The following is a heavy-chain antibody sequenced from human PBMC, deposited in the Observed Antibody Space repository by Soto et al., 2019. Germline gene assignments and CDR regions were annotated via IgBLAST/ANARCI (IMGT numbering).Heavy chain of an antibody. V-gene: IGHV3-30*01. CDR2: ISYDGTNK. D-gene: IGHD6-13*01. J-gene: IGHJ4*02. CDR1: GFTFRSYA. Sequence: QVQLVESGGGVVQAGRSLRLSCAASGFTFRSYAMDWVRQAPGKGLEWVAVISYDGTNKYYADSVKGRFTISRDNSKNTLSLQMNSLRPDDTAVYYCARGDSNSWSDFWGQGTLVTVSS. CDR3: ARGDSNSWSDF.